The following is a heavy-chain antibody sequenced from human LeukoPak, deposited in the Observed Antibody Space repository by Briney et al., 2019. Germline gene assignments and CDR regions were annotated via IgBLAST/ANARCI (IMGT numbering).Heavy chain of an antibody. CDR3: ARFAAAGSRWFDP. V-gene: IGHV4-39*07. D-gene: IGHD6-13*01. J-gene: IGHJ5*02. Sequence: PSETLSLTCTVSYGSISDISYYWSWIRQPPGKGLEWIGEINHSGSTNYNPSLKSRVTISVDTSKNQFSLKLSSVTAADTAVYYCARFAAAGSRWFDPWGQGTLVTVSS. CDR2: INHSGST. CDR1: YGSISDISYY.